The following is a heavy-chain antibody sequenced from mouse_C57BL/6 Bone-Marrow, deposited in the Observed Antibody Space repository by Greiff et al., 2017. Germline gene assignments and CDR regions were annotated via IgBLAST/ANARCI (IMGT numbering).Heavy chain of an antibody. D-gene: IGHD2-4*01. V-gene: IGHV1-69*01. CDR2: IDPSDSYT. CDR3: ARDSYDYDGDYYAMDY. CDR1: GYTFTSYW. J-gene: IGHJ4*01. Sequence: QVQLQQPGAELVMPGASVKLSCKASGYTFTSYWMHWVKQRPGQGLEWIGEIDPSDSYTNYNQKFKGKATLTVDTSSSTAYMQLSSLTSEDSAVYYCARDSYDYDGDYYAMDYWGQGTSVTVSS.